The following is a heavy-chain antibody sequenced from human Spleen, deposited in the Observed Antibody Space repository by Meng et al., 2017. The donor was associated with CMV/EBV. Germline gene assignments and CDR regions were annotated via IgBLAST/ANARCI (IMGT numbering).Heavy chain of an antibody. CDR3: AKYGSGSNRDY. D-gene: IGHD3-10*01. V-gene: IGHV3-21*01. Sequence: GGSLRLSCAVSGFSFSSYTMNWVRQVPGKGLEWVSSIGSSGSYIYYADLVKGRFTISRDNAKNSLYLQMNSLRAEDTAVYYCAKYGSGSNRDYWGQGTLVTVSS. J-gene: IGHJ4*02. CDR2: IGSSGSYI. CDR1: GFSFSSYT.